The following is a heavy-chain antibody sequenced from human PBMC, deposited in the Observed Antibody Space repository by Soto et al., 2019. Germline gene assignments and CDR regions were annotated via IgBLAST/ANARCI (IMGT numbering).Heavy chain of an antibody. D-gene: IGHD3-22*01. J-gene: IGHJ4*02. V-gene: IGHV1-3*01. Sequence: QVQLVQSGAEVKKPGASVKVSCKASGYTFTGYAMHWVRQAPGQRLEWMGWINAGNGNTKYSQKFQGRVTITRDTSASTAYMELRSLRSEDTAVYYCARVSGYYYWDCWGQGTLVTVPS. CDR2: INAGNGNT. CDR1: GYTFTGYA. CDR3: ARVSGYYYWDC.